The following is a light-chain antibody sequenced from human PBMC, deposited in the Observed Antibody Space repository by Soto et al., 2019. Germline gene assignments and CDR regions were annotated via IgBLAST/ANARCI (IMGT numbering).Light chain of an antibody. Sequence: QSALTQPASVSGSPGQSITISRTGTSSDVGGSNYVSWYQQHPGKAPKLMIYDVTYRPSGVSNRFSGSKSGKTACLTISGLQAEEEADYYCSSYTTSSILGYVFGTGTKVTVL. CDR1: SSDVGGSNY. V-gene: IGLV2-14*03. CDR2: DVT. J-gene: IGLJ1*01. CDR3: SSYTTSSILGYV.